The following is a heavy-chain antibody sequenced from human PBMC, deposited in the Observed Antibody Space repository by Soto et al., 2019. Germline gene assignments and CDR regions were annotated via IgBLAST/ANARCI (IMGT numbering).Heavy chain of an antibody. D-gene: IGHD6-13*01. Sequence: TCAVSGGSISSINWWSWVRQPPGKGLEWIWEIYHSGSTNYNPSLKSRVTISVDKSKNQFSLKLSSVTAADTAVYYCARTPIAAAGNRWFDPWGQGTLVTVCS. J-gene: IGHJ5*02. CDR3: ARTPIAAAGNRWFDP. CDR1: GGSISSINW. CDR2: IYHSGST. V-gene: IGHV4-4*02.